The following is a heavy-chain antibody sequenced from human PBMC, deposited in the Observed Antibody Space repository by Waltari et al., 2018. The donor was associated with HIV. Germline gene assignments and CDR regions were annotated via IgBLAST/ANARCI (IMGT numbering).Heavy chain of an antibody. CDR2: IYYSGST. Sequence: QVQLQESGPGLVKPSETQSLTCTVSGGSIGSSDWNWIRQSPGKGLEWIGYIYYSGSTNYNPSLKSRVTILVDTSKNQFSLKLSSVTAADTAVYYCATGRTDYSNYGVRWLDPWGQGTLVTVSS. V-gene: IGHV4-59*01. J-gene: IGHJ5*02. D-gene: IGHD4-4*01. CDR1: GGSIGSSD. CDR3: ATGRTDYSNYGVRWLDP.